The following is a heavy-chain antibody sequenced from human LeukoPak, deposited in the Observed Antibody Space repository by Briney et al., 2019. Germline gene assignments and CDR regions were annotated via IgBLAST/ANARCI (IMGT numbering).Heavy chain of an antibody. CDR2: IYYSGST. Sequence: SETLSLTCTVSGDSISTRYYWGWIRQPPGKGLEWIGSIYYSGSTYYNPSLRSRVTISVDTSKNQFSLKLTSVTAADTAVYYCATQIWRGGSAWHVDSWGQGTLVTVSS. CDR1: GDSISTRYY. CDR3: ATQIWRGGSAWHVDS. D-gene: IGHD6-19*01. J-gene: IGHJ4*02. V-gene: IGHV4-39*01.